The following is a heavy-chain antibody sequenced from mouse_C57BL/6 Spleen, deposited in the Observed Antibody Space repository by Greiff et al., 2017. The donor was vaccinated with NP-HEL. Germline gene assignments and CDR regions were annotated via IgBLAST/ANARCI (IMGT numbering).Heavy chain of an antibody. V-gene: IGHV1-55*01. J-gene: IGHJ4*01. CDR2: IYPGSGST. D-gene: IGHD2-3*01. CDR1: GYTFTSYW. Sequence: QVQLKQPGAELVKPGASVKMSCKASGYTFTSYWITWVKQRPGQGLEWIGDIYPGSGSTNYNEKFKSKATLTVDTSSSTAYMQLSSLTSEDSAVYYCARGNGYYGNAMDYWGQGTSVTVSS. CDR3: ARGNGYYGNAMDY.